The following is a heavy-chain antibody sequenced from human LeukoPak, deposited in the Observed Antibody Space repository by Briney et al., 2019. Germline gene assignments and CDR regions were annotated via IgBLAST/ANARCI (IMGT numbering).Heavy chain of an antibody. J-gene: IGHJ4*02. CDR2: INPDSGGT. CDR1: GYTFTGYY. CDR3: AREGVHDFWSGYYLYD. D-gene: IGHD3-3*01. V-gene: IGHV1-2*02. Sequence: ASVKVSCKASGYTFTGYYMHWVRQAPGQGLEWMGWINPDSGGTNYAQKFQGRVTMTRDTSISTAYMELSRLRSDDTAVYYCAREGVHDFWSGYYLYDWGQGTLVTVSS.